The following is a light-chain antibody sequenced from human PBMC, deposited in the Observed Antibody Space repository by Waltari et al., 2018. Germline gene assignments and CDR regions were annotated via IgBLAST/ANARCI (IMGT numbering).Light chain of an antibody. CDR1: SSDVGSYNS. Sequence: QSALTQPASVSGSPGQSIAISCTGTSSDVGSYNSVSWYQQHPGKAPKHMIFHVIDRPSGISSRFSGSKSDNTASLTISGLQTEDEADYYCTSYTTTGTLVFGTGTKVTVL. CDR3: TSYTTTGTLV. V-gene: IGLV2-14*03. J-gene: IGLJ1*01. CDR2: HVI.